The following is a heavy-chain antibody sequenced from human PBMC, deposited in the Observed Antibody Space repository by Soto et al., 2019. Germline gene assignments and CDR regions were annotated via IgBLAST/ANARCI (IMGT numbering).Heavy chain of an antibody. CDR2: INAGNGNT. CDR3: ARDWPYYDILWVFDP. Sequence: APVKVSCKASGYTFTSYAMHWVRQAPGQRLEWMGWINAGNGNTKYSQKFQGRVTITRDTSASTAYMELSSLRSEDTAVYYCARDWPYYDILWVFDPWGQGTLVTVSS. J-gene: IGHJ5*02. CDR1: GYTFTSYA. V-gene: IGHV1-3*01. D-gene: IGHD3-9*01.